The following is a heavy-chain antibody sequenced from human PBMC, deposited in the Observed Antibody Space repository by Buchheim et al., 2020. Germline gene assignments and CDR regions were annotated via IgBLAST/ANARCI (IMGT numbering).Heavy chain of an antibody. D-gene: IGHD3-16*01. CDR2: IYNSGRT. CDR3: ARGSFTAIDF. CDR1: GCSIISFF. J-gene: IGHJ4*02. V-gene: IGHV4-59*01. Sequence: QVHLQESGPGLVKPSETLSLTCTVSGCSIISFFCCWIRQPPGGGLEWIGYIYNSGRTNYNPSLTSRVTISVDTSKKQISLNLNSVTAADTAVFYCARGSFTAIDFWGQGTL.